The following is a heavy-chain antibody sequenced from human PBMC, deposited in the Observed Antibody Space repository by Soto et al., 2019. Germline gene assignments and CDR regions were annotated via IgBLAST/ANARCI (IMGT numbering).Heavy chain of an antibody. Sequence: PGGSLRLSCAASGFTFSSYWMHWVRQAPGKGLVWVSRVKGDGSDTTYADSVKGRFTISRDNTKNTLYLQMNSLRPEDTAVYCCARAQWLADDAFDIWGHGTMVTVSS. CDR1: GFTFSSYW. J-gene: IGHJ3*02. D-gene: IGHD6-19*01. CDR3: ARAQWLADDAFDI. V-gene: IGHV3-74*01. CDR2: VKGDGSDT.